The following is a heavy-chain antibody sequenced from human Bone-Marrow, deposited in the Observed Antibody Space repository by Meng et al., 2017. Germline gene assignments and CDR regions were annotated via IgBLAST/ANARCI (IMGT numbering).Heavy chain of an antibody. J-gene: IGHJ4*02. Sequence: LSLTCAASGFTFDDYGMSWVRQAPGKGLGWVSGINWNGGSTGYADSVKGRFTISRDNAKNSLYLQMNSLRAEDTALYYCARVPALRSWSDYWGQGTLVTVSS. CDR2: INWNGGST. V-gene: IGHV3-20*04. CDR1: GFTFDDYG. CDR3: ARVPALRSWSDY. D-gene: IGHD6-13*01.